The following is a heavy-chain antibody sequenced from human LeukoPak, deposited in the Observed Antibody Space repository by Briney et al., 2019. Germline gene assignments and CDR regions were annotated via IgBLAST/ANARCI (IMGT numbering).Heavy chain of an antibody. CDR1: GGSFSGYY. CDR3: ARGGVSSGWFNWFDP. Sequence: SETLSLTCAVYGGSFSGYYWSWIRQPPGKGLEWIGEINHSGSTNYNPSLKSRVTISVDTSKNQFSLKLSSVTAADTAVYYCARGGVSSGWFNWFDPWGQGTLVTVSS. V-gene: IGHV4-34*01. D-gene: IGHD6-19*01. J-gene: IGHJ5*02. CDR2: INHSGST.